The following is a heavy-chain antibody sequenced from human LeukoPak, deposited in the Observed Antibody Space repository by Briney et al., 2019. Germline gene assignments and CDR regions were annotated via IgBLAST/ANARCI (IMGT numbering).Heavy chain of an antibody. CDR1: GFTFSSYS. J-gene: IGHJ6*03. CDR3: ARSPGVLEWLLNYYMDV. V-gene: IGHV3-48*01. Sequence: GGSLRLSCAASGFTFSSYSMNWVRQAPGKGLEWLAYISSSSSTIYSADSVKGRFTISRDNAKDSLYLQMNSLRAEDTAVYYCARSPGVLEWLLNYYMDVWGKGTTVTVSS. D-gene: IGHD3-3*01. CDR2: ISSSSSTI.